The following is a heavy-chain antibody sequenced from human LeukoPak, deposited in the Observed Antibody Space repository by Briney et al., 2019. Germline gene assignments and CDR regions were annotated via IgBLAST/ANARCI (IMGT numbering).Heavy chain of an antibody. CDR2: IYYSGST. CDR3: AREVVAGTSGWFDP. D-gene: IGHD6-19*01. V-gene: IGHV4-34*11. Sequence: SETLSLTCAVYGGSFRGYYWSWIRQPPGKGLEWIGYIYYSGSTNYKPSLKRRVTISVDTSKNQFSLKLSSVTAADTAVYYCAREVVAGTSGWFDPWGQGTLVTVSS. J-gene: IGHJ5*02. CDR1: GGSFRGYY.